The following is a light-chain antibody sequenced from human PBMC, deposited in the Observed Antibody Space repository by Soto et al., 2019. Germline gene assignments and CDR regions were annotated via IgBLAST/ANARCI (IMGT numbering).Light chain of an antibody. V-gene: IGKV3-20*01. CDR2: GAS. CDR3: QKYYSSPR. Sequence: EIVLTQSPGTQSLSPGDRATLSCRASQSVNSAYLAWYQQKPGQAPRLLIYGASSRFTGVPDRFGGSGSGTDFTLTISRLVPEDFAVYYCQKYYSSPRFGQGTKVEIK. CDR1: QSVNSAY. J-gene: IGKJ1*01.